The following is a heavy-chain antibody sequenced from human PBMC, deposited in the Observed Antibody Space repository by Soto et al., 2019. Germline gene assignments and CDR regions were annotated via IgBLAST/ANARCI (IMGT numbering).Heavy chain of an antibody. CDR3: ARSTPVRWGPGRNWFDP. Sequence: PGESLKISCKGSGHSFTSYWIGWVRQMPGKGLEWMGIIYPGDSDTRYSPSFQGQVTISADKSISTAYLQWSSLKASDTAMYYCARSTPVRWGPGRNWFDPWGQGALVTASS. J-gene: IGHJ5*02. CDR2: IYPGDSDT. CDR1: GHSFTSYW. D-gene: IGHD3-3*01. V-gene: IGHV5-51*01.